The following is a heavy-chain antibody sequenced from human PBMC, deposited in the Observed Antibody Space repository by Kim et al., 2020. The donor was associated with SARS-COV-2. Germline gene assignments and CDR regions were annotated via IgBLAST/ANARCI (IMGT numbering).Heavy chain of an antibody. J-gene: IGHJ4*02. D-gene: IGHD6-6*01. CDR3: ARGRRAARLLDSFDY. CDR2: IIPIFGTA. CDR1: GGTFSSYA. Sequence: SVKVSCKASGGTFSSYAISWVRQAPGQGLEWMGGIIPIFGTANYAQKFQGRVTITADESTSTAYMELSSLRSEDTAVYYCARGRRAARLLDSFDYWGQGTLVTVSS. V-gene: IGHV1-69*13.